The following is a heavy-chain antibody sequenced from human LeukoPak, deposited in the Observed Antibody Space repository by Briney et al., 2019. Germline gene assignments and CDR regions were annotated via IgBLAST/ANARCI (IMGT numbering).Heavy chain of an antibody. J-gene: IGHJ4*02. CDR3: ARDGGVGSTSSPGY. V-gene: IGHV4-30-2*01. CDR1: GGSISSGGYY. Sequence: PSQTLSLTCTVSGGSISSGGYYWSWIRQPPGKGLEWIGYIYHSGSTYYNPSLKSRVTISVDRSKNQFSLKLSSVTAADTAVYYCARDGGVGSTSSPGYWGQGTLVTVSS. CDR2: IYHSGST. D-gene: IGHD2-2*01.